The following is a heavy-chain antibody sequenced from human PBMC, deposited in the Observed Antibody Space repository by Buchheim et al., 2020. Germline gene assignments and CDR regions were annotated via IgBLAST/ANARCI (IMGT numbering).Heavy chain of an antibody. V-gene: IGHV3-30*04. J-gene: IGHJ4*02. CDR1: GFTFSSYA. D-gene: IGHD3-10*01. CDR3: ARDALYYGSGSYEFGFDY. Sequence: QVQLVESGGGVVQPGRSLRLSCAASGFTFSSYAMHWVRQAPGKGLEWVAVISYDGSNKYYADSVKGRFTISRDNSKNPLYLQMNSLRAEDTAVYYCARDALYYGSGSYEFGFDYWGQGTL. CDR2: ISYDGSNK.